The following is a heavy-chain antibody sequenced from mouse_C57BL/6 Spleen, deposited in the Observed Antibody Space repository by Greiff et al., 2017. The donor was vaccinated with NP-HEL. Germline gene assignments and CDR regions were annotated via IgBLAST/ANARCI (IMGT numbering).Heavy chain of an antibody. Sequence: VQLQQSGAELVRPGSSVKLSCKASGYTFTSYWMDWVKQRPGQGLEWIGNIYPSDSETHYNQKFKDKATLTVDKSSSTAYMQLSSLTSEDSAVYYCARGLGRGGFDYWGQGTTLTVSS. CDR2: IYPSDSET. V-gene: IGHV1-61*01. CDR3: ARGLGRGGFDY. J-gene: IGHJ2*01. D-gene: IGHD4-1*01. CDR1: GYTFTSYW.